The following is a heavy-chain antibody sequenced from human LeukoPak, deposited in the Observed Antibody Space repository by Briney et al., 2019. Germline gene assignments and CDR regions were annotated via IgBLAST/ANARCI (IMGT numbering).Heavy chain of an antibody. Sequence: GGSLKLSCAASGFTFSGSAMHWVRQASGKGLEWVGRIRSKANSYATAYAASVKGRFTISRDDSKNTAYLQMNSLKTEDTAVYYCTRAPGGDSSGYCSDYWGLGTLVTVSS. CDR1: GFTFSGSA. V-gene: IGHV3-73*01. J-gene: IGHJ4*02. CDR3: TRAPGGDSSGYCSDY. D-gene: IGHD3-22*01. CDR2: IRSKANSYAT.